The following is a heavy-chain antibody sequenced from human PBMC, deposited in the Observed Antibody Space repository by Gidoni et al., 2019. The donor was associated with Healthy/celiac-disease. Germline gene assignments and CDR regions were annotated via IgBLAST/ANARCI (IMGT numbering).Heavy chain of an antibody. D-gene: IGHD6-19*01. CDR2: ISGSGGST. Sequence: EVQLLETGGGLVQPGGSLRPPCSASGFTFSSYAMSWVRQAPGKGLECVSAISGSGGSTYYADSVKGRFTISRDNSKNTLYLQMNSLRAEDTAVYYCAKDRVAVAVNWFDPWGQGTLVTVSS. J-gene: IGHJ5*02. V-gene: IGHV3-23*01. CDR1: GFTFSSYA. CDR3: AKDRVAVAVNWFDP.